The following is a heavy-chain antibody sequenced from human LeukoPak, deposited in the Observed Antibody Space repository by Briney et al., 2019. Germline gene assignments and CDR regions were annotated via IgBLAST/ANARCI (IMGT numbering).Heavy chain of an antibody. CDR1: GFTFSSYS. CDR2: ISSSSSTI. V-gene: IGHV3-48*02. Sequence: GGSLRLSCAASGFTFSSYSMNWVRQAPGKGLEWVSYISSSSSTIYYADSVKGRFTISRDNAKNSLYLQMNSLRDEDTAVYYCARGGGYCSSTSCRPNLGYWGQGTLVTVSS. J-gene: IGHJ4*02. CDR3: ARGGGYCSSTSCRPNLGY. D-gene: IGHD2-2*01.